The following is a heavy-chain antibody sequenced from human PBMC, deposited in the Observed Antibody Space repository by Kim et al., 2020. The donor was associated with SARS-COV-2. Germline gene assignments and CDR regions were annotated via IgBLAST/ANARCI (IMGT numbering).Heavy chain of an antibody. V-gene: IGHV3-23*01. CDR1: GFTFSSYG. D-gene: IGHD6-13*01. CDR3: AKEAGSMLPFDY. CDR2: ISASGSHT. Sequence: GGSLRLSCAASGFTFSSYGLAWVRQAPGKGLEWVSAISASGSHTYHADSLKGRFTISRDNSKNTLYLQMDGLRAEDTATYYCAKEAGSMLPFDYWGQGTLVTVSS. J-gene: IGHJ4*02.